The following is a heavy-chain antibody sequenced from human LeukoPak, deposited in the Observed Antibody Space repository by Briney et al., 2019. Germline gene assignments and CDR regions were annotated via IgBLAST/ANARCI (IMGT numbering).Heavy chain of an antibody. D-gene: IGHD1-26*01. J-gene: IGHJ6*04. CDR2: IKHSGST. V-gene: IGHV4-34*01. CDR1: GGSFSGYY. Sequence: SETLSLTCAVYGGSFSGYYWSWIRQPPGKGLEWIGEIKHSGSTNYNPSLKSRVTISVDTSKNQFSLKLSSVTAADTAVYYCARGHSGSAPSTTGGMDVWGKGTTVTVSS. CDR3: ARGHSGSAPSTTGGMDV.